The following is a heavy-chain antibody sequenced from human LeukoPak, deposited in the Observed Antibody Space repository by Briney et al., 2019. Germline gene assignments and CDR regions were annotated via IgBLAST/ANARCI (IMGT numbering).Heavy chain of an antibody. J-gene: IGHJ4*02. CDR2: IYPGDSDT. V-gene: IGHV5-51*01. D-gene: IGHD3-3*01. CDR3: ARIYDFWSGYPQYYFDY. Sequence: GESLKISCKGSGYSFTSYWIGWVRQMPGKVLEWMGIIYPGDSDTRYSPSFQGQVTISADKSISTAYLQWSSLKASDTAMYYCARIYDFWSGYPQYYFDYWGQGTLVTVSS. CDR1: GYSFTSYW.